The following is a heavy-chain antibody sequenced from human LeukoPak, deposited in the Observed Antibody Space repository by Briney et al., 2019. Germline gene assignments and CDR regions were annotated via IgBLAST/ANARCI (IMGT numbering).Heavy chain of an antibody. D-gene: IGHD5-12*01. CDR3: ATRSPLVDAIL. Sequence: SETLSLTCFVSGGSISNGNWCTWVRQPPGKGLEWIGEICHTGTTNYNASLESRVTISIDESTNRFSLNLRSVTAADTAVYYCATRSPLVDAILWGQGTLVTVSS. V-gene: IGHV4/OR15-8*02. CDR1: GGSISNGNW. J-gene: IGHJ4*02. CDR2: ICHTGTT.